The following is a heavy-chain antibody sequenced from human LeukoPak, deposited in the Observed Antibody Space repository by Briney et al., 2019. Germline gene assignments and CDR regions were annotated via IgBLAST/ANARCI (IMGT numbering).Heavy chain of an antibody. CDR1: GYTFTSYG. D-gene: IGHD5-12*01. J-gene: IGHJ4*02. CDR3: ARDRSPPSRAIVATEYYFDF. V-gene: IGHV1-18*01. CDR2: ISAYNGNT. Sequence: ASVKVSCKASGYTFTSYGISWVRQAPGQGLEWMGWISAYNGNTNYAQKLQGRVTMTTDTSTSTAYMELRSLRSDDTAVYYSARDRSPPSRAIVATEYYFDFWGQGTLVTVSS.